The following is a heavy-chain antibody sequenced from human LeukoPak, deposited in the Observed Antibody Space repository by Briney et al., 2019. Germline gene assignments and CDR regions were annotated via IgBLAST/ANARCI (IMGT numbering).Heavy chain of an antibody. CDR1: GFTFDDYA. CDR3: AKDSTYSSSWVFDY. D-gene: IGHD6-13*01. V-gene: IGHV3-9*01. CDR2: ISWNSGSI. J-gene: IGHJ4*02. Sequence: GRSLRLSCAASGFTFDDYAMHWVRQAPGKGLEWVSGISWNSGSIGYADSVKGRFTNSRGNAKNSLYLQMNSLRAEDTALYYCAKDSTYSSSWVFDYWGQGTLVTVSS.